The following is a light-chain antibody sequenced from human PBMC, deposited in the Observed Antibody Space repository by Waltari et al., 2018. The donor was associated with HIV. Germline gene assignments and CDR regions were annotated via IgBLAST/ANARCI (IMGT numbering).Light chain of an antibody. V-gene: IGLV1-40*01. Sequence: QSVLTQPPSVSGAPGQRVAISCTGSSPNIGAGYDVPWYQQLPGTAPKLLIYRNNNRPSGVPDRFSGSKSGTSASLAITGLQPEDEADYYCQSYDNSLSGLVFGGGTKLTVL. CDR2: RNN. CDR1: SPNIGAGYD. CDR3: QSYDNSLSGLV. J-gene: IGLJ3*02.